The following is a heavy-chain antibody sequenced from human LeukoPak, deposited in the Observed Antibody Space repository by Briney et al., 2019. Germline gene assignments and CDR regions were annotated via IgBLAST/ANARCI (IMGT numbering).Heavy chain of an antibody. V-gene: IGHV4-59*12. CDR3: AREVEYYDSSGYRPHAFDI. D-gene: IGHD3-22*01. CDR2: IYYTGST. Sequence: SETLSLTCSVSGGSFNSYYWSWIRQPPGKGLEWIGYIYYTGSTNYNPSLKSRVTISVDTSKNQFSLKLNSVTAADTAVYYCAREVEYYDSSGYRPHAFDIWGQGTVVTVSS. J-gene: IGHJ3*02. CDR1: GGSFNSYY.